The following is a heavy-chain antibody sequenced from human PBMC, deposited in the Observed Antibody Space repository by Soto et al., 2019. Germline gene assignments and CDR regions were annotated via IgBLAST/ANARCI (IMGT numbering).Heavy chain of an antibody. D-gene: IGHD3-22*01. V-gene: IGHV2-5*02. Sequence: GAGPTLVNPTQTLTLTCSFSGFSLSVYGVRVIWFRQPPGKALEWLALICWDDDKRFSPSLESRLAITKDTAKNQVVLTMTHMDPVDTRTYYCAHRPGFSMSFDYWRQGALVTVSS. CDR3: AHRPGFSMSFDY. CDR2: ICWDDDK. J-gene: IGHJ4*02. CDR1: GFSLSVYGVR.